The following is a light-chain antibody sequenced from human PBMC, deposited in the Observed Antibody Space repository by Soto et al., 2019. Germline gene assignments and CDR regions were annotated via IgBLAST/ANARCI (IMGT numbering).Light chain of an antibody. J-gene: IGLJ3*02. CDR2: EVT. CDR1: SSDVGAYNY. Sequence: QSALTQPPSASGSPGQSVTISCTGTSSDVGAYNYVSWYQQHAGKAPKLVIYEVTKRPSGVPDRFSGSKSANTASLTVSGLQAEDEADYYSSSCASSNTWVFGGGTKVTVL. CDR3: SSCASSNTWV. V-gene: IGLV2-8*01.